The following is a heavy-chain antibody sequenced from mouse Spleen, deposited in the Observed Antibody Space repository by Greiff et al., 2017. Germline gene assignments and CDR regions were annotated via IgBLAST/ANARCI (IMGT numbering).Heavy chain of an antibody. CDR2: ISSGSSTI. CDR3: ARSPMDY. Sequence: EVMLVESGGGLVQPGGSRKLSCAASGFTFSSFGMHWVRQAPEKGLEWVAYISSGSSTIYYADTVKGRFTISRDNPKNTLFLQMTSLRSEDTAMYYCARSPMDYWGQGTSVTVSS. V-gene: IGHV5-17*02. J-gene: IGHJ4*01. CDR1: GFTFSSFG.